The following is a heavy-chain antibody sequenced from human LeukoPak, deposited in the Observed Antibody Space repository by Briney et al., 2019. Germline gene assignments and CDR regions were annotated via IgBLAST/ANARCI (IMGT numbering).Heavy chain of an antibody. CDR1: GYTFTSYA. V-gene: IGHV1-3*01. CDR3: ARPSGELFPEYYFDY. CDR2: INAGNGNT. J-gene: IGHJ4*02. Sequence: ASVKVSCKASGYTFTSYAMHWVRQAPGQRLEWMGWINAGNGNTKYSQKFQGRVTITRDTSASTAYMELSSLRSEGTAVYYCARPSGELFPEYYFDYWGQGTLVTVSS. D-gene: IGHD3-10*01.